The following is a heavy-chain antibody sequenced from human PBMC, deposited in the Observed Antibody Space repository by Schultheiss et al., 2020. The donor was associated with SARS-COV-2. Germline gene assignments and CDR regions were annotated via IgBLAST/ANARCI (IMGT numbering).Heavy chain of an antibody. J-gene: IGHJ4*02. D-gene: IGHD6-13*01. CDR2: ISWNSGTV. CDR3: ARDLAAAAPPGMGY. CDR1: GFIFDDYA. V-gene: IGHV3-9*01. Sequence: GGSLRLSCAASGFIFDDYAMYWVRQAPGKGLEWVSGISWNSGTVGYADSVEGRFTISRDNAKNSLYLQINSLRAEDTALYYCARDLAAAAPPGMGYWGQGTLVTVSS.